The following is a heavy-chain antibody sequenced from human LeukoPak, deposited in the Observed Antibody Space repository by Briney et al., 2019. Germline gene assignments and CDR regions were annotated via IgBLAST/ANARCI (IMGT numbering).Heavy chain of an antibody. CDR3: ARRIPPTYYYDSSGYYSYYYYYMDV. J-gene: IGHJ6*03. D-gene: IGHD3-22*01. CDR1: GYTLTSYG. CDR2: ISAYKGNT. Sequence: GATVKASCKASGYTLTSYGISWVGQAPGQGLDWMGWISAYKGNTNYAQNLQGRVTMTPDTSTSTAYMELRSRRSDDTAVYYCARRIPPTYYYDSSGYYSYYYYYMDVWGKGTTVTVSS. V-gene: IGHV1-18*01.